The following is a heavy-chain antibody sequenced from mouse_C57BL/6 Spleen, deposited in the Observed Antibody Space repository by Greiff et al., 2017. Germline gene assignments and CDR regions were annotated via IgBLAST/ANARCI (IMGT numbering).Heavy chain of an antibody. CDR2: INPGNGGT. Sequence: QVQLQQPGTELVKPGASVKLSCKASGYTFTSYWMHWVKQRPGQGLEWIGNINPGNGGTNYNEKFKSKATLTVDKSSSTAYMQLSSLTSEDSAVYYWARERGDYGSTRDFEVWGTGTTVTVSS. CDR1: GYTFTSYW. CDR3: ARERGDYGSTRDFEV. V-gene: IGHV1-53*01. D-gene: IGHD1-1*01. J-gene: IGHJ1*03.